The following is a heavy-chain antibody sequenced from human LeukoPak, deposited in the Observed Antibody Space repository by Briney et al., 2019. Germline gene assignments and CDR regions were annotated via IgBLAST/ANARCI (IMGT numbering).Heavy chain of an antibody. CDR3: AREGIFWNFDY. D-gene: IGHD2-15*01. V-gene: IGHV3-48*03. CDR1: GFTFSSYE. CDR2: IRNSGSYI. Sequence: GGSLRLSCAASGFTFSSYEMTWVRQAPGKGLEWVSYIRNSGSYIYYADSVKGRFTISRDNARNSLYLQMNSLRAEDTAVYYCAREGIFWNFDYWGQGTLVTVSS. J-gene: IGHJ4*02.